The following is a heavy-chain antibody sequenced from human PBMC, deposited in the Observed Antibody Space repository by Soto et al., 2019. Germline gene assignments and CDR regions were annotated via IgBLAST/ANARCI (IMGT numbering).Heavy chain of an antibody. J-gene: IGHJ4*02. CDR2: IIPILGIA. D-gene: IGHD6-19*01. V-gene: IGHV1-69*02. CDR1: GGTFSSYT. CDR3: AIAVAGYDFDY. Sequence: QVQLVQSGAEVKKPGSSVKVSCKASGGTFSSYTISWVRQAPGQGLEWMGRIIPILGIANYAQKFQGRVTITADKSTSTAYMELSSLRSEDTDVYYCAIAVAGYDFDYWGQGTLDPVSS.